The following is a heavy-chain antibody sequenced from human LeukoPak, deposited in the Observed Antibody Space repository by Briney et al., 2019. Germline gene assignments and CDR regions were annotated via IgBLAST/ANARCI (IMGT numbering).Heavy chain of an antibody. Sequence: GASVKVSCKASGYTFTGYYMHWVRQAPGQGLEWMGWINPNSGGTNYAQKFQGRVTMTRDTSISTAYMELSRLRSDDTAVYYCAREGGGYYYDSSGSIDYWGQGTLVTVSS. CDR1: GYTFTGYY. CDR3: AREGGGYYYDSSGSIDY. V-gene: IGHV1-2*02. D-gene: IGHD3-22*01. J-gene: IGHJ4*02. CDR2: INPNSGGT.